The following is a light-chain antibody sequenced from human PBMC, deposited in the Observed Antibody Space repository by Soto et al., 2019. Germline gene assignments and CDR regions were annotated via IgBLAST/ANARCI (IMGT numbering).Light chain of an antibody. Sequence: EMLMTQSPSILAVSPGERATLSCRASQSVSSNLAWYQQKPGQAPRLLIYGASTRATGIPARFSGSGSGTEFTLTISSLQSEDFAVYYCQEYNTWPWTFGQGTKVDIK. CDR1: QSVSSN. V-gene: IGKV3-15*01. J-gene: IGKJ1*01. CDR3: QEYNTWPWT. CDR2: GAS.